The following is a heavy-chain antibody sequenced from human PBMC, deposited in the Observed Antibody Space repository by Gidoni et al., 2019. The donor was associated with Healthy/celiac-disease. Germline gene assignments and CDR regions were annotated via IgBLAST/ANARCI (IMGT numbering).Heavy chain of an antibody. CDR2: ISYDGSNK. CDR1: GFTFSSYG. V-gene: IGHV3-30*18. J-gene: IGHJ6*02. Sequence: QVQLVESGGGVVQPGRSLRLSCAASGFTFSSYGMHWVRQAPGKGLEWVAVISYDGSNKYYADSVKGRFTISRDNSKNTLYLQMNSLRAEDTAVYYCAKELEYSSSWYGDYYYYGMDVWGQGTTVTVSS. D-gene: IGHD6-13*01. CDR3: AKELEYSSSWYGDYYYYGMDV.